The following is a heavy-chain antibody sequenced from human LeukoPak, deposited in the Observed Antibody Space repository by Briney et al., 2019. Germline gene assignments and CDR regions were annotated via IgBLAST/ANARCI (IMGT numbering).Heavy chain of an antibody. CDR3: AKSDSGWLDY. CDR1: GFTFSSYG. CDR2: ISYDGSNK. D-gene: IGHD6-19*01. J-gene: IGHJ4*02. V-gene: IGHV3-30*18. Sequence: GRSLRLSCAASGFTFSSYGMHWVRQAPDKGLEWVAVISYDGSNKYYADSVKGRFTISRDNSKNTLYLQMNSLRAEDTAVYYCAKSDSGWLDYWGQGTLVTVSS.